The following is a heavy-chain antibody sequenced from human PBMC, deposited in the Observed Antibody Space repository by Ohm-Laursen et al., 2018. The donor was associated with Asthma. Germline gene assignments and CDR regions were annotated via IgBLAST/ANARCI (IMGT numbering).Heavy chain of an antibody. CDR3: VRSNGRDCFDV. CDR2: IWSDGSNE. Sequence: SLRLSCAASGFAFSRYGMYWVRQAPGKGLQWVAVIWSDGSNEDYAESVKGRFTISRDNSGNTLYLQMNSLRAEDTAVYYCVRSNGRDCFDVWGQGTMVTVSS. V-gene: IGHV3-33*07. J-gene: IGHJ3*01. D-gene: IGHD2-21*01. CDR1: GFAFSRYG.